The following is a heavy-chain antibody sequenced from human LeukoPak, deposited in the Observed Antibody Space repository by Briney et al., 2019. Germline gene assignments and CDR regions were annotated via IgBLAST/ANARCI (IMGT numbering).Heavy chain of an antibody. CDR3: ARQNKSVRPNFDN. CDR2: IYYTGST. CDR1: GGSISSSDYY. Sequence: PSETLSLTCSVSGGSISSSDYYWDWIRQPPGRGLEWVGAIYYTGSTYYNPSLKGRVTISGDTSKNQFSLKLSSVTAADTAVYYCARQNKSVRPNFDNWGQGTLVTVSS. D-gene: IGHD2/OR15-2a*01. V-gene: IGHV4-39*01. J-gene: IGHJ4*02.